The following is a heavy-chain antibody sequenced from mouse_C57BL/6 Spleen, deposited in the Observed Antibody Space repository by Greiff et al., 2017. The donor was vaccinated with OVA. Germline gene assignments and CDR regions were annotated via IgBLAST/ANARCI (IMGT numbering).Heavy chain of an antibody. D-gene: IGHD4-1*01. V-gene: IGHV1-80*01. J-gene: IGHJ2*01. Sequence: VQLKQSGAELVKPGASVKISCKASGYAFSSYWMNWVKQRPGKGLEWIGQIYPGDGDTNYNGKFKGKATLTADKSSSTAYMQLSSLTSEDSAVYFCARGLTGSYFDYWGQGTTLTVSS. CDR1: GYAFSSYW. CDR3: ARGLTGSYFDY. CDR2: IYPGDGDT.